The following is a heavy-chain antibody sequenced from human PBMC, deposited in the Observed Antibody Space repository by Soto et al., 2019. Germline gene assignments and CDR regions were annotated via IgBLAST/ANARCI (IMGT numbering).Heavy chain of an antibody. Sequence: ASVKVSCKASGYTFTSYGISWVRQAPGQGLEWMGWISAYNGNTNYAQKLQGRVTMTTDTSTSTAYMELRSLRSDDTAVYYCAKILAQVATTHYFDYWGQGTLVTVSS. V-gene: IGHV1-18*01. D-gene: IGHD5-12*01. CDR1: GYTFTSYG. CDR2: ISAYNGNT. CDR3: AKILAQVATTHYFDY. J-gene: IGHJ4*02.